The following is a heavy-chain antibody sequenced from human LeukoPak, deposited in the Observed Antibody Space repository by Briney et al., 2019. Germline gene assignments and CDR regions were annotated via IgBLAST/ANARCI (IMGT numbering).Heavy chain of an antibody. CDR1: GFSVSSNY. D-gene: IGHD6-13*01. J-gene: IGHJ4*02. Sequence: SGGSLRLSCAASGFSVSSNYMNWVRQAPGKGLEWVSVIYSGGSTYYADSVKGRFTIPRDNSKNTLYLQMNSLRVEDTAVYYYAIAVAGTNYYSDYWGQGTLVTVSS. CDR3: AIAVAGTNYYSDY. V-gene: IGHV3-66*01. CDR2: IYSGGST.